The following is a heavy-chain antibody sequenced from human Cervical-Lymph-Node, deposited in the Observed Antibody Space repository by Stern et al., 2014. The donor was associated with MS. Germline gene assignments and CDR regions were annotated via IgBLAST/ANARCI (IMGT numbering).Heavy chain of an antibody. V-gene: IGHV1-69*09. J-gene: IGHJ4*02. CDR2: IIPILGIT. D-gene: IGHD6-19*01. Sequence: VQLVESGAEVKKPGSSVKVSCKASGGTFSTYTISWVRQAPGQGLEWMGRIIPILGITNYAQRFQGRVTITADKSTSTAYMELSSLRSEDTAVYYCARLAVADSGYWGQGTLVTVSS. CDR1: GGTFSTYT. CDR3: ARLAVADSGY.